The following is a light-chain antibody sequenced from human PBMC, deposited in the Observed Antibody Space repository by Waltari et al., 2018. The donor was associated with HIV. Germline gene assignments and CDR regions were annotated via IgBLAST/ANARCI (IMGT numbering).Light chain of an antibody. CDR2: DDT. V-gene: IGLV3-1*01. Sequence: SYELTQPPSVSVSPGQTATITCPGYQFGNRYVCWYEQKPGQSPLLVIYDDTKRPSGIPERFSGSNSVNTATLTISGTQAVDEADYYCLAWDSSTVIFGGGTRLTVL. CDR3: LAWDSSTVI. CDR1: QFGNRY. J-gene: IGLJ2*01.